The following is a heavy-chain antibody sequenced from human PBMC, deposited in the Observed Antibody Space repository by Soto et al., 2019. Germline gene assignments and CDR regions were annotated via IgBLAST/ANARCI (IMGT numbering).Heavy chain of an antibody. CDR3: VPDVVAIAAKGY. CDR1: GFTFSSRS. CDR2: ISSTSHHT. D-gene: IGHD2-15*01. Sequence: EVQLVESGGGLVKPGGSLILSCAASGFTFSSRSLNWVRQAPGKGLEWGSSISSTSHHTQYADSVKGRFTIPRDNARNSLHLQMDRLRAEDTAVYYCVPDVVAIAAKGYWGQGTLVTVSA. V-gene: IGHV3-21*01. J-gene: IGHJ4*02.